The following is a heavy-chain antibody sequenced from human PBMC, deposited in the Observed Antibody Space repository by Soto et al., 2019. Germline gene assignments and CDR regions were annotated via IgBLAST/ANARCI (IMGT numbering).Heavy chain of an antibody. CDR3: AHTVARGAYWETFNY. Sequence: QITLKESGPTLVKLTETLTLTCTVSGFSLMTNGVGVGWFRQPPGKALEWLALIYRDDDKRYRPSLKSRVTITKDPTKNQVVLTMTNMDPVDTATYYCAHTVARGAYWETFNYWGQGTLVTVSS. D-gene: IGHD1-26*01. CDR1: GFSLMTNGVG. CDR2: IYRDDDK. J-gene: IGHJ4*02. V-gene: IGHV2-5*02.